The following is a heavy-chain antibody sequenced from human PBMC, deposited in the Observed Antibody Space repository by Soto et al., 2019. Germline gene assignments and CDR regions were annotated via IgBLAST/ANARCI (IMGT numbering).Heavy chain of an antibody. Sequence: SVKVACKAAGGTFSSDTISWVRQAPGQGLEWMGRIIPILGIANYAQKFQGRVTITADKSTSTAYMELSSLRSEVTAVYYCAKDKGWQPTDYWGQGTLVTVSS. CDR2: IIPILGIA. CDR1: GGTFSSDT. CDR3: AKDKGWQPTDY. D-gene: IGHD2-15*01. J-gene: IGHJ4*02. V-gene: IGHV1-69*04.